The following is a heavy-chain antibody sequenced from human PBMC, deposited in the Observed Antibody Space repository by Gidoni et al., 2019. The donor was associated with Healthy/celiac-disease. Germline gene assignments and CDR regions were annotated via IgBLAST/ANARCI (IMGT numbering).Heavy chain of an antibody. Sequence: EVQLVESGGGVVRPGGSLRLSCAASGFTFVEYGMSWVRQAPGKGLEWVSGINWNGGSTGYADSVKGRFTISRDNAKNSLYLQMNSLRAEDTALYHCARLAVAGRLGTLNWFDPWGQGTLVTVSS. CDR2: INWNGGST. J-gene: IGHJ5*02. V-gene: IGHV3-20*01. CDR3: ARLAVAGRLGTLNWFDP. CDR1: GFTFVEYG. D-gene: IGHD6-19*01.